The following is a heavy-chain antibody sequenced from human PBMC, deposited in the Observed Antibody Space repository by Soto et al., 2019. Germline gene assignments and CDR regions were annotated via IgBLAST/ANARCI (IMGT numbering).Heavy chain of an antibody. CDR2: IKQDGSEK. Sequence: GGSLRLSCAASGFTFSSYGMHWVRQAPGKGLEWVANIKQDGSEKYYVDSVKGRFTISRDNAKNSLYLQMNSLRAEDTAVYYCARGDSVQYYYYYYMDVWGKGTTVTVSS. CDR1: GFTFSSYG. D-gene: IGHD1-1*01. V-gene: IGHV3-7*01. CDR3: ARGDSVQYYYYYYMDV. J-gene: IGHJ6*03.